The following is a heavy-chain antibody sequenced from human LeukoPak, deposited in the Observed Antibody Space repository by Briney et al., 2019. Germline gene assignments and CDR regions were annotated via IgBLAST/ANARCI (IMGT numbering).Heavy chain of an antibody. Sequence: ASVKVSCKASGYTFTGYYMHWVRQAPGQGLEWMGWINPNSGGTNYAQKFQGRVTTTRDTSISTAYMELSRLRSDDTAVYYCARGSTVTTFGFFYWGQGTLVTVSS. CDR3: ARGSTVTTFGFFY. V-gene: IGHV1-2*02. D-gene: IGHD4-17*01. CDR1: GYTFTGYY. J-gene: IGHJ4*02. CDR2: INPNSGGT.